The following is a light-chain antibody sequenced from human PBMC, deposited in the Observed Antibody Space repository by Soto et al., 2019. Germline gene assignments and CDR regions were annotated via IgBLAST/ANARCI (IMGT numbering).Light chain of an antibody. V-gene: IGLV2-23*02. CDR2: EVT. Sequence: QSALTQPASVSGSPGQSITISCTGTSSDVGSYNLVSWYQQYPGKAPRLLVSEVTKRPSGVSDRFSGSKSGNTASLTISGLQAEDESDYYCCSYAGSNTWVFGGGTKLTVL. CDR3: CSYAGSNTWV. J-gene: IGLJ3*02. CDR1: SSDVGSYNL.